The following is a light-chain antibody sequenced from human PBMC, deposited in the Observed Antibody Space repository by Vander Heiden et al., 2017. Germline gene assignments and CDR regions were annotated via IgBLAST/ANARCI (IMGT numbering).Light chain of an antibody. CDR3: QHSYSTLPA. CDR2: LAS. CDR1: EPISTF. J-gene: IGKJ1*01. V-gene: IGKV1-39*01. Sequence: DIQMTQSPSSLAASVGDRVTITCRASEPISTFLNWYQQKPGMAPKVLIYLASELQSGVPARGSGRGAGTEVTRTSSSRQPEDAATYYCQHSYSTLPAFGPGTKVEI.